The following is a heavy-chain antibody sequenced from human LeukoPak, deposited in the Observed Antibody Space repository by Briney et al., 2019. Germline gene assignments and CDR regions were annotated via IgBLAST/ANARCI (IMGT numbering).Heavy chain of an antibody. V-gene: IGHV3-21*01. D-gene: IGHD5-18*01. CDR1: GFTFSSYS. CDR3: AKDHSSGYSYGYLLGY. J-gene: IGHJ4*02. Sequence: TGGSLRLSCAASGFTFSSYSMNWVRQAPGKGLEWVSSISSSSSYIYYADSVKGRFTISRDNAKNSLYLQMNSLRAEDTAVYYCAKDHSSGYSYGYLLGYWGQGTLVTVSS. CDR2: ISSSSSYI.